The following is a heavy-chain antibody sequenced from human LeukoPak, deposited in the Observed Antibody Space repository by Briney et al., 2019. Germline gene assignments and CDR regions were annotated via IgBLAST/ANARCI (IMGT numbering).Heavy chain of an antibody. V-gene: IGHV4-39*01. CDR1: GGSTSSSSYY. CDR2: IYHSGST. J-gene: IGHJ4*02. Sequence: SETLSLTCTVSGGSTSSSSYYWGWIRQPPGKGLEWIGSIYHSGSTYYNPSLKSRVTISVDTSKNQFSLKLSSVTAADTAVYYCARVDRTQQLAGYWGQGTLVTVSS. CDR3: ARVDRTQQLAGY. D-gene: IGHD6-13*01.